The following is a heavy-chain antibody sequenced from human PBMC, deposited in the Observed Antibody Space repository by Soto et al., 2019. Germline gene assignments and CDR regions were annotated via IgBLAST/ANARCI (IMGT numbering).Heavy chain of an antibody. Sequence: HPGGSLRLSCAASGFSISTNYMTWVRQAPGKGPEWVSVIHSDGNTYYAESVKGRFTVSRQPSANTVYLQMNGLRAEDTALYYCARVGFSSKWPLIFNWFDPWGQGTLVTVSS. V-gene: IGHV3-53*04. D-gene: IGHD2-2*01. J-gene: IGHJ5*02. CDR3: ARVGFSSKWPLIFNWFDP. CDR2: IHSDGNT. CDR1: GFSISTNY.